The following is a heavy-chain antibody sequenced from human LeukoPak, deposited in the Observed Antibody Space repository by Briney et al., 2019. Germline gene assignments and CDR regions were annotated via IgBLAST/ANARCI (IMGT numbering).Heavy chain of an antibody. V-gene: IGHV3-7*03. CDR3: ARKAYAMDV. J-gene: IGHJ6*04. Sequence: GGSLRLCCAASGFTFSNYWMSWVRQAPGKGLEWVANMKQDGSEKYYVDSVKGRFTISRDNAKNSLYLQMNSLRVEDTAVYYCARKAYAMDVWGKGTTVTVSS. CDR2: MKQDGSEK. CDR1: GFTFSNYW.